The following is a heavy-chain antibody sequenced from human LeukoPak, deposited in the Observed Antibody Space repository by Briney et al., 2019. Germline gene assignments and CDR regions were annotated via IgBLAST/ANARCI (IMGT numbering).Heavy chain of an antibody. CDR2: IFYSGST. J-gene: IGHJ3*02. Sequence: PSETLSLTCTVSGGSISTSNYYWGWIRQPPGKGLEWIGNIFYSGSTYYGPSLKSRLTISLDTSRNQFSLKLNSVTAADTAVYYCAKSNGYGLIDIWDQGTMVTVSS. D-gene: IGHD3-10*01. CDR1: GGSISTSNYY. V-gene: IGHV4-39*07. CDR3: AKSNGYGLIDI.